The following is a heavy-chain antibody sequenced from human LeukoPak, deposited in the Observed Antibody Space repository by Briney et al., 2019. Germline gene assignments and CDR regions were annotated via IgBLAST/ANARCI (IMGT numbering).Heavy chain of an antibody. V-gene: IGHV1-46*01. CDR3: ARDRGAGQYYLDY. D-gene: IGHD4/OR15-4a*01. CDR1: GYTFTSYY. J-gene: IGHJ4*02. CDR2: INPSGDST. Sequence: ASVKVSCKASGYTFTSYYMHWVRQAPGQGLEWMGVINPSGDSTSCAQKFQGRVTMTRDTSTSTVYMELRSLRSEDTAVYYCARDRGAGQYYLDYWGQGTLVTVSS.